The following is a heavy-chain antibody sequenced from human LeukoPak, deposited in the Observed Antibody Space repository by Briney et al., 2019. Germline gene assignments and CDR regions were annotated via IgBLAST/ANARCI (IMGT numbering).Heavy chain of an antibody. Sequence: GASVKVSCKASGYTFTSYGISWVRQAPGQGLEWMGWISAYNGNTNYAQKLQGRVTMTTDTSTSTAYMELRSLRSDDTAVYYCARDPNGGNSYYYYGMDVWGQGTTVTVSS. D-gene: IGHD4-23*01. V-gene: IGHV1-18*01. CDR1: GYTFTSYG. J-gene: IGHJ6*02. CDR3: ARDPNGGNSYYYYGMDV. CDR2: ISAYNGNT.